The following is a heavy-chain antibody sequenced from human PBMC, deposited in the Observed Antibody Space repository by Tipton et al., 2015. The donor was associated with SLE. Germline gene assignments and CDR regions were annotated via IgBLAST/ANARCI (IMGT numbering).Heavy chain of an antibody. CDR3: ARDQEAARPQGLAFYDAFDI. J-gene: IGHJ3*02. CDR1: GFTFSSYG. V-gene: IGHV3-30*02. Sequence: GSLRLSCAASGFTFSSYGMHWVRQAPGKGLEWVAFIRYDATEKYYADSVKGRFTISRDNANNSVFLQMNSLRAEDTAVYYCARDQEAARPQGLAFYDAFDIWGQGTMVTVSS. CDR2: IRYDATEK. D-gene: IGHD6-6*01.